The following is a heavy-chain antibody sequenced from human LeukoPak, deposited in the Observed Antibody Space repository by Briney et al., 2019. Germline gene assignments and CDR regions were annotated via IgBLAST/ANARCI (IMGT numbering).Heavy chain of an antibody. J-gene: IGHJ3*02. V-gene: IGHV3-33*06. CDR1: GFTFSSYG. D-gene: IGHD2-15*01. CDR3: AKEQMGCSDGSCYDAFDI. Sequence: PGGSLRLSCAASGFTFSSYGMHWVRQAPGKGLEGVAVIWYDGSNKYYADSVKGRFTISGDNSKNTLYLQMNSLRAEDTAVYYCAKEQMGCSDGSCYDAFDIWGQGTMVTVSS. CDR2: IWYDGSNK.